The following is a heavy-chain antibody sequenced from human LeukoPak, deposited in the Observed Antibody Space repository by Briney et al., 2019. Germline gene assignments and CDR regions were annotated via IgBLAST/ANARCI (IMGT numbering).Heavy chain of an antibody. CDR1: GFTFSSYN. CDR3: VIGDGAYYYMDV. CDR2: ISSSSSYI. D-gene: IGHD4/OR15-4a*01. J-gene: IGHJ6*03. V-gene: IGHV3-21*01. Sequence: GGSLRLSCAASGFTFSSYNMNWVRQAPGKGLEWVSSISSSSSYIYYADSVKGRFTISRDNAKNSLYLQMNSRRAEDTAVYYCVIGDGAYYYMDVWGKGTTVRVSS.